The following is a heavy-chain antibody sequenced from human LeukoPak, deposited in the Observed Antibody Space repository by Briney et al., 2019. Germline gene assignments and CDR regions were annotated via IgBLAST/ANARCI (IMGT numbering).Heavy chain of an antibody. CDR1: GGSISSYY. CDR2: IYYSGSS. D-gene: IGHD4-23*01. V-gene: IGHV4-59*01. CDR3: GRDRYGGNSGEFDY. J-gene: IGHJ4*02. Sequence: SETLSLTCTVSGGSISSYYWSWIRQPPGKGLEWIGYIYYSGSSNYNPSLKSRVTISVDTSKNQFSLKLSSVTAADTAVYYCGRDRYGGNSGEFDYWGQGTLVTVSS.